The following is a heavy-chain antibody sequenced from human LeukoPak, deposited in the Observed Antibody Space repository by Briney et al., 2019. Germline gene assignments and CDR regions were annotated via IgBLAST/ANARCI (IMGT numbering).Heavy chain of an antibody. V-gene: IGHV1-2*02. CDR1: GYTFTGYY. Sequence: GASVKVSCKASGYTFTGYYMHWVRQAPGQGLEWTGWINPNSGGTNYAQKFQGRVTMTRDTSISTAYMELSRLRSDDTAVYYCARTRYCTNGVCSKRFDYWGQGTLVTVSS. J-gene: IGHJ4*02. CDR3: ARTRYCTNGVCSKRFDY. D-gene: IGHD2-8*01. CDR2: INPNSGGT.